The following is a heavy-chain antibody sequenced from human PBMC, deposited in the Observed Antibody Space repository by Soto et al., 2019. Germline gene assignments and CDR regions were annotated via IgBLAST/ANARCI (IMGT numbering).Heavy chain of an antibody. CDR2: IYNGGST. CDR3: ARAPVGLDTISYFDY. Sequence: SETLSLTCTVSGDSVSSVGFHWAWLRRPPGKGLEWIGYIYNGGSTYYRPSLESRMHMSLGATRNHYSLRLTSVTAADTAVYFCARAPVGLDTISYFDYWGQGKLVTVSS. V-gene: IGHV4-30-4*01. CDR1: GDSVSSVGFH. J-gene: IGHJ4*02. D-gene: IGHD3-3*01.